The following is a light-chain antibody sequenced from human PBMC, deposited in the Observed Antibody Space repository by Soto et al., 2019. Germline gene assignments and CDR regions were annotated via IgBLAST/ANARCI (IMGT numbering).Light chain of an antibody. V-gene: IGKV3-15*01. CDR2: GAS. Sequence: EIVMTQSPATLSVSPGERATISCRASQSVSSNLAWYQQKPGQAPRLLIYGASTRATGIPARFSGSGSGTDFTLTIGSLQSEDFAVYYCQQSNNWPRTFGQGTKLEIK. J-gene: IGKJ2*01. CDR1: QSVSSN. CDR3: QQSNNWPRT.